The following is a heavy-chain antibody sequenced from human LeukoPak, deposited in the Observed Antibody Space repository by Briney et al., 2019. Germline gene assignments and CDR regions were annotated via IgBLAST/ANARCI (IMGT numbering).Heavy chain of an antibody. CDR1: GGSISSYY. D-gene: IGHD6-6*01. V-gene: IGHV4-59*08. CDR2: IYYSGST. Sequence: PSETLSLTCTVSGGSISSYYWSWIRQPPGKGLEWIGYIYYSGSTNYNPSLKSRVTISVDTSKNQFSLKLSSVTAADTAVYYCARAGGIAARPLGMDVWGKGTTVTVSS. CDR3: ARAGGIAARPLGMDV. J-gene: IGHJ6*03.